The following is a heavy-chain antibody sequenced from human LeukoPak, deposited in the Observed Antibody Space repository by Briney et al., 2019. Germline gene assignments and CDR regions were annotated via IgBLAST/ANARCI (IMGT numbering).Heavy chain of an antibody. CDR3: ARAARSRFYGNWFDP. CDR2: INHSGST. V-gene: IGHV4-34*01. D-gene: IGHD2/OR15-2a*01. CDR1: GGSFSGYY. J-gene: IGHJ5*02. Sequence: SETLSLTCAVYGGSFSGYYWSWIRQPPGKGLEWIGEINHSGSTNYNPSLKSRVTISVDTSKNQFSLKLSPVTAADTAVYYCARAARSRFYGNWFDPWGQGTLVTVSS.